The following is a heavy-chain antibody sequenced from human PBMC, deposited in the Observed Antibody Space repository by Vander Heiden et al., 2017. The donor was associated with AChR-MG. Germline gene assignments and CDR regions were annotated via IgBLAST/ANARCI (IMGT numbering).Heavy chain of an antibody. J-gene: IGHJ5*02. CDR1: VGSISSGGYY. CDR2: IYYSGST. V-gene: IGHV4-31*03. CDR3: ARVRTTVISRNWFDP. Sequence: ESGPGLVKPSQTMSLTCPVSVGSISSGGYYWTWIRQHPGKGLEWIGYIYYSGSTYYNPSLKSRVTISVDTSKNQFSLKLSSVTAADTAVYYCARVRTTVISRNWFDPWGQGTLVTVSA. D-gene: IGHD4-4*01.